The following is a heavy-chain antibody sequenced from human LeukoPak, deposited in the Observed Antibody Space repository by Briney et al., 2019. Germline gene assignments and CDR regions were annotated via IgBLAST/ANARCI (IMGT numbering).Heavy chain of an antibody. CDR3: AKDQKWEPTWDY. D-gene: IGHD1-26*01. CDR2: ISGSGGST. Sequence: PGGSLRLSCAASGFTFSSYWMSWVRQAPGKGLEWVSAISGSGGSTYYADSVKGRFTISRDNSKNTLYLQMNSLRAEDTAVYYCAKDQKWEPTWDYWGQGTLVTVSS. J-gene: IGHJ4*02. V-gene: IGHV3-23*01. CDR1: GFTFSSYW.